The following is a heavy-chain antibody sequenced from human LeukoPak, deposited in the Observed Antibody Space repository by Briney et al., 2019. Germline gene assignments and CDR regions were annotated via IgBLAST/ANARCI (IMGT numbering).Heavy chain of an antibody. Sequence: SETLSLTCAVHGGSFSGYYWSWIRQPPGKGLEWIGEINHSGSTNYNPSLKSRVTISVDTSKNQFSLKLSSVTAADTAVYYCARKWYFDWLLGYNWFDPWGQGTLVTVSS. D-gene: IGHD3-9*01. V-gene: IGHV4-34*01. CDR1: GGSFSGYY. CDR3: ARKWYFDWLLGYNWFDP. J-gene: IGHJ5*02. CDR2: INHSGST.